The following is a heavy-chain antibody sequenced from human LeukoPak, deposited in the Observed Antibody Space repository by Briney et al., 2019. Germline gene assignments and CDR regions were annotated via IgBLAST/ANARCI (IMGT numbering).Heavy chain of an antibody. V-gene: IGHV1-18*01. J-gene: IGHJ4*02. Sequence: GASVKVSCKASGYTFSSYGISWVRQAPGQGLERMGWISPSNINTNYAPKFRDRLTMTTDTPTTTAYMELRSLRSDDTAVYYCVRDQGHNVDNWGQGTLVTVSS. CDR1: GYTFSSYG. CDR2: ISPSNINT. CDR3: VRDQGHNVDN. D-gene: IGHD1-1*01.